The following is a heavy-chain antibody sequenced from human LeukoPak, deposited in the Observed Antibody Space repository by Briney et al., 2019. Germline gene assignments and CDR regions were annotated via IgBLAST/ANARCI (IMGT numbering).Heavy chain of an antibody. Sequence: PGGSLRLSCAASGFTFSSFEMNWVRQAPGKGLEWISYIDSRGSTIYYADSVKGRFTISRDNAKNSLYMQMNSLRTEDTALYYCAKDPYGGNPEVAWGQGTLVTVSS. D-gene: IGHD4-23*01. J-gene: IGHJ5*02. V-gene: IGHV3-48*03. CDR3: AKDPYGGNPEVA. CDR2: IDSRGSTI. CDR1: GFTFSSFE.